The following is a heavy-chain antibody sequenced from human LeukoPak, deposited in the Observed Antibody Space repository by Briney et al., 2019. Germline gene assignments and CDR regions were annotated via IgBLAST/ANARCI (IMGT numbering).Heavy chain of an antibody. D-gene: IGHD6-13*01. V-gene: IGHV1-2*02. CDR2: IHPNSGVT. CDR3: ARDADSSSSLDF. Sequence: ASVKVSCKASGFTFTGYYMHWVRQAPGQGLEWMGWIHPNSGVTNYAQKFRGRVTMTRDTSISTAYMELSSLRSDDTAVYYCARDADSSSSLDFWGQGTLVPVSS. J-gene: IGHJ4*02. CDR1: GFTFTGYY.